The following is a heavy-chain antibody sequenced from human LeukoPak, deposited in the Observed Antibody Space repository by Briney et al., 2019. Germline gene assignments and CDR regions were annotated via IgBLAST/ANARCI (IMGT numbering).Heavy chain of an antibody. CDR3: ARREIKVYKFDP. CDR2: IYYSGTT. V-gene: IGHV4-31*03. J-gene: IGHJ5*02. CDR1: GGSISSGGYY. Sequence: PSQTLSLTCTVSGGSISSGGYYWSWIRQHPGKGLEWIGYIYYSGTTYYNPSLKSRVTISVDTSKNQFSLKLSSVTAADTAVYYCARREIKVYKFDPWGQGTLVTVSS. D-gene: IGHD5-24*01.